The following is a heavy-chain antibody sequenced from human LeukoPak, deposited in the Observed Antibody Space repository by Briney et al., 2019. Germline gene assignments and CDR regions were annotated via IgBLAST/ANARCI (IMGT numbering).Heavy chain of an antibody. CDR1: GYTFTSYA. CDR3: AGVQSIAVAGPYYFDY. CDR2: IIPILGIA. Sequence: GASVKVSCKASGYTFTSYAISWVRQAPGQGLEWMGRIIPILGIANYAQKFQGRVTITADESTSTAYMELSSLRSEDTAVYYCAGVQSIAVAGPYYFDYWGQGTLVTVSS. D-gene: IGHD6-19*01. V-gene: IGHV1-69*04. J-gene: IGHJ4*02.